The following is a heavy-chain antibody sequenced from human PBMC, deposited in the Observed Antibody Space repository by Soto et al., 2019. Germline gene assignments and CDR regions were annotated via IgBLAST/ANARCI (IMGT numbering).Heavy chain of an antibody. Sequence: QVHLVQSGAEVKKPGASVKVSCKASGYTFTSYGITWVRQAPGQGLEWMGWISAHNGNTDYAQKLQGRVIVTRDTSSSTPYMDLMSLRSDDTAVYYCARGRYGDYWGQGALVTVSS. CDR2: ISAHNGNT. D-gene: IGHD1-1*01. J-gene: IGHJ4*02. CDR3: ARGRYGDY. CDR1: GYTFTSYG. V-gene: IGHV1-18*01.